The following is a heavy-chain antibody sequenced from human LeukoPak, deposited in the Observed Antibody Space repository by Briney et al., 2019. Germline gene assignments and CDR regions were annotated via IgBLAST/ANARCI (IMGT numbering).Heavy chain of an antibody. V-gene: IGHV4-39*01. CDR1: GGSISSSSYY. J-gene: IGHJ5*02. Sequence: SETLSLTCTVSGGSISSSSYYWGWIRPPPGKGLEWIGSIYYSGSTYYNPSLKSRVTISVDTSKNQLSLKLSSVTAADTAVYYCARPRDPGNWFDPWGQGTLVTVSS. CDR2: IYYSGST. CDR3: ARPRDPGNWFDP.